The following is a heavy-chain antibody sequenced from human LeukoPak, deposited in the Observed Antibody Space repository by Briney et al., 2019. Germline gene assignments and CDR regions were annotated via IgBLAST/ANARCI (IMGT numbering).Heavy chain of an antibody. CDR3: ARGPRGLGMAGTFDY. CDR2: INHSGST. J-gene: IGHJ4*02. CDR1: GESFSGYY. V-gene: IGHV4-34*01. Sequence: SGTLSLTCAVYGESFSGYYWSWIRQPPGKGQEWIGEINHSGSTNYNPSHKSRVTISVDTSKNQFSLKLNSVTAADTAVYYCARGPRGLGMAGTFDYWGQGTLVTVSS. D-gene: IGHD6-19*01.